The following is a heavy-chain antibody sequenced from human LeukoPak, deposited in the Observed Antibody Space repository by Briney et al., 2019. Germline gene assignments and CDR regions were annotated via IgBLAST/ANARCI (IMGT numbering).Heavy chain of an antibody. V-gene: IGHV3-74*01. Sequence: GGSLRLSCAASGFTFSSSRIHWVRQAPGKGLVWVSRINKDGSVTDYAESMKGRFSISRDNAKNTLYLQMNSLRVEDTAIYYCVKVRGRARVGYFDYWGQGTLVTVSS. CDR3: VKVRGRARVGYFDY. J-gene: IGHJ4*02. CDR1: GFTFSSSR. D-gene: IGHD1-26*01. CDR2: INKDGSVT.